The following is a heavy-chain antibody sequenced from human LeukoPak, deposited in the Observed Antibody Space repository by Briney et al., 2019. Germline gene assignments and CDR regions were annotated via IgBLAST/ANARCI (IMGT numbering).Heavy chain of an antibody. Sequence: SETLSLTCTVSGGSISGYYWSWIRQPPGKGLEWVGEINHSGSTYYNPSLKSRVTISVDTSKNQFSLKLSSVTAADTAVYYCARVSVPAFCSSTSCSQDYWGQGTLVTVSS. CDR2: INHSGST. V-gene: IGHV4-34*01. CDR1: GGSISGYY. CDR3: ARVSVPAFCSSTSCSQDY. J-gene: IGHJ4*02. D-gene: IGHD2-2*01.